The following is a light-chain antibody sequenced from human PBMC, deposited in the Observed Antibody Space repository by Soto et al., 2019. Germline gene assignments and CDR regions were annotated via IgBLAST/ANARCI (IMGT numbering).Light chain of an antibody. V-gene: IGKV1-9*01. CDR3: QQLDNFPLT. Sequence: IQLTQSPSSLSASVGDRVTITCRASQGISSHLAWYQQKPGKAPKLLIYAASTLQSGVPSRFSGSGSGTDFTLTISSLQPEDFATYYCQQLDNFPLTFGQGTRLEIK. CDR1: QGISSH. J-gene: IGKJ5*01. CDR2: AAS.